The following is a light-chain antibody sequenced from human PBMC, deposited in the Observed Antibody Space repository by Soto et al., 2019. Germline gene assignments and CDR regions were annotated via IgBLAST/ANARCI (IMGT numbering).Light chain of an antibody. V-gene: IGLV2-8*01. CDR2: EVS. CDR1: SSDVGGYNY. J-gene: IGLJ1*01. Sequence: QSALTQPPSASGSPGQSVTISCTGTSSDVGGYNYVSWYQQHPGKAPKLMIYEVSKRPSGVPDRFSGSKSGNTASLTVSGLQPEDEADYYCSSYAGSNQSVLGNGTKVTV. CDR3: SSYAGSNQSV.